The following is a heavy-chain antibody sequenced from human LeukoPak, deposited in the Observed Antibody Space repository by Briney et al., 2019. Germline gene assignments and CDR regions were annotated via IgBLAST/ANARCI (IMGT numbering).Heavy chain of an antibody. Sequence: SQTLSLTCAVYGGSFSGYYWSWIRQPPGKGLEWIGEINHSGSTNYNPSLKSRVAISVDTPKNQFSLKVRPVTAADTAVYYCARATDSIGVAGDAFDIWGQGTMVTVSS. D-gene: IGHD6-13*01. CDR2: INHSGST. CDR1: GGSFSGYY. CDR3: ARATDSIGVAGDAFDI. J-gene: IGHJ3*02. V-gene: IGHV4-34*01.